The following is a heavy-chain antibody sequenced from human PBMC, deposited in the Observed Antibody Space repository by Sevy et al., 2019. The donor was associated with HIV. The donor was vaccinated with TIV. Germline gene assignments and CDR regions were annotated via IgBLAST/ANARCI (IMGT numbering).Heavy chain of an antibody. D-gene: IGHD6-13*01. CDR2: IKQDGSVK. Sequence: GGSLRLSCVASGFTLNSYWMSWVRQAPGKGLEWVANIKQDGSVKYYVDSVKGRFTISRDNARNLLYLQMISLRVEETTLYYCVRAIAADGSFWGQGTLVTVSA. J-gene: IGHJ4*02. CDR3: VRAIAADGSF. CDR1: GFTLNSYW. V-gene: IGHV3-7*01.